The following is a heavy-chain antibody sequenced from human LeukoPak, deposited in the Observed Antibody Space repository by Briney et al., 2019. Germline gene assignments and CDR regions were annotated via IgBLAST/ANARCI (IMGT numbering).Heavy chain of an antibody. Sequence: PGVSLRLSCAASGFTFSSYAMHWVRQAPGKGLEWVAVTSSDGNIKYYADSVKGRFTISRDNSKNTLYLQMNSLRGEDTGVYYCARDPVPATARHFDYWGQGTLVTVSS. CDR3: ARDPVPATARHFDY. V-gene: IGHV3-30-3*01. CDR2: TSSDGNIK. CDR1: GFTFSSYA. J-gene: IGHJ4*02. D-gene: IGHD1-1*01.